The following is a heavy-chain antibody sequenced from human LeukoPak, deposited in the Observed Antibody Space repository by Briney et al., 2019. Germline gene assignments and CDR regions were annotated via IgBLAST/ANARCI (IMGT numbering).Heavy chain of an antibody. V-gene: IGHV3-53*01. CDR3: ARIHVDIAADV. Sequence: GGSLRLSCAASGFTFSNAWMSWVRQAPGKGLEWVSVIYSGGSTYYADSVKGRFTISRDNSKNTLYLQMNSLRAEDTAVYYCARIHVDIAADVWGQGTTVTVSS. CDR2: IYSGGST. CDR1: GFTFSNAW. J-gene: IGHJ6*02. D-gene: IGHD6-13*01.